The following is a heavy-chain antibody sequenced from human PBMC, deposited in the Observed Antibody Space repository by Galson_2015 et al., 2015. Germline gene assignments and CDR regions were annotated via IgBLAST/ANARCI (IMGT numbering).Heavy chain of an antibody. J-gene: IGHJ6*02. Sequence: SLRLSCAASGFTFSSYGMHWVRQAPGKGLEWVAVISYDGSNKYYADSVKGRFTISRDNSKNTLYLQMNSLRAEDTAVYYCAKTGGSFDYYGMDVWGQGTTVTVSS. CDR2: ISYDGSNK. D-gene: IGHD2-15*01. CDR3: AKTGGSFDYYGMDV. V-gene: IGHV3-30*18. CDR1: GFTFSSYG.